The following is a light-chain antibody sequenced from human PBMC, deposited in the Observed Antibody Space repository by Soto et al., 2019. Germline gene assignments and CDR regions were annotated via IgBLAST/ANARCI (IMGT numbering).Light chain of an antibody. Sequence: QSVLTQPPSVSAAAGQNVTISCSGSNSNIGNNYVSWYQQFPGTAPKLLIYDNDQRPSGIPDRFSGSKSGTSATLGITGLQAGDRADFYCRGWDTRLDFHCVFGGGTKVTVL. CDR1: NSNIGNNY. V-gene: IGLV1-51*01. J-gene: IGLJ3*02. CDR3: RGWDTRLDFHCV. CDR2: DND.